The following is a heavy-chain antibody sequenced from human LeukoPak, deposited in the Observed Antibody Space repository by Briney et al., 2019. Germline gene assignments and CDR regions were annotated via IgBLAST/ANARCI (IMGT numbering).Heavy chain of an antibody. CDR1: GFTFSNYW. V-gene: IGHV3-74*01. CDR2: ITSDGSST. CDR3: ARGGRYLDY. D-gene: IGHD1-26*01. J-gene: IGHJ4*02. Sequence: GGSLRLSCAASGFTFSNYWMHWVRQAPGRGLVWVSRITSDGSSTSYADSVKGRFTISRDNANNTLYLQMNSLRAEDTAVYYCARGGRYLDYWGQGTLITVSS.